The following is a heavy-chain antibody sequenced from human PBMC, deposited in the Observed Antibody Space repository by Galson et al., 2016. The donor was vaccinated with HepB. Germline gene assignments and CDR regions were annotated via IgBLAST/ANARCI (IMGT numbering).Heavy chain of an antibody. D-gene: IGHD4-17*01. J-gene: IGHJ4*02. CDR3: AKETIYGDYDC. CDR1: GFTFDAFA. Sequence: SLRLSCAASGFTFDAFAMHWVRQAPGKGLEWVSGISWNSGRIDYAASVVGRFTISRDNAKQSLYLQMNSLRPEDTALYYCAKETIYGDYDCWGQGTLVTVSS. V-gene: IGHV3-9*01. CDR2: ISWNSGRI.